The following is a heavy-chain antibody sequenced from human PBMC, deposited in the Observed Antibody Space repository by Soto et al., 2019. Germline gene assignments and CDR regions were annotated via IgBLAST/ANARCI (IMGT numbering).Heavy chain of an antibody. J-gene: IGHJ3*01. Sequence: QVQLVQSGPEVTKPGASVKVSCKTSGYTFTSYGITWVRQAPGQGLEWTGRISGYNGNTKYAQNLQGRVTMTTDTSTSTAYMVLRSLRSDDTAVYYCARDDHRNAYLNAFDLWGQGAMVTVST. CDR3: ARDDHRNAYLNAFDL. V-gene: IGHV1-18*01. CDR2: ISGYNGNT. CDR1: GYTFTSYG. D-gene: IGHD3-16*01.